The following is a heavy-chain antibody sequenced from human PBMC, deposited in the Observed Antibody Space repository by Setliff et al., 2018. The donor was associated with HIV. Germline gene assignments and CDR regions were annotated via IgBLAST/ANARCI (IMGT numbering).Heavy chain of an antibody. V-gene: IGHV4-34*01. D-gene: IGHD1-26*01. CDR3: ARGREVKRDTYYDYFYMDV. CDR1: GESFTDHF. J-gene: IGHJ6*03. CDR2: INHSGST. Sequence: ETLSLTCAVYGESFTDHFWTWIRQSPGKGLEWLGEINHSGSTNQNPSLKSRFNLSVDTSKNQFSLRMNSVTAADTAVYYCARGREVKRDTYYDYFYMDVWSKGTAVTVSS.